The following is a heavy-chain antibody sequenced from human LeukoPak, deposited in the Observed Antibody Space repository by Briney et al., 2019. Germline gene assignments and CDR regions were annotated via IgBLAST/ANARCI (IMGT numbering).Heavy chain of an antibody. CDR3: ASHSSSRVSWI. V-gene: IGHV1-2*02. D-gene: IGHD6-13*01. J-gene: IGHJ3*02. CDR1: GYTFTGYY. Sequence: ASVKVSCKASGYTFTGYYIHWVRQALGQGLEWMGWINPNSGGTKSAQRFQGRVTMSRVTSTSTAFMELSSLRSDDTAMYYCASHSSSRVSWIWGQGTMVTVSS. CDR2: INPNSGGT.